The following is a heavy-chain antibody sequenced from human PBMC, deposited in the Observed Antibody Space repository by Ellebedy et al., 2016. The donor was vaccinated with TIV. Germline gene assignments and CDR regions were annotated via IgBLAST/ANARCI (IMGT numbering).Heavy chain of an antibody. CDR2: IYHSGST. J-gene: IGHJ5*02. Sequence: SETLSLTXTVSGYSISSGYYWGWIRQPPGKGLEWIGRIYHSGSTYYNPSLKSRVAISVDTSKNQFSLKLSSVTAADTAVYYCARHDMGATEFNPWGQGILVTVSS. CDR1: GYSISSGYY. D-gene: IGHD1-26*01. V-gene: IGHV4-38-2*02. CDR3: ARHDMGATEFNP.